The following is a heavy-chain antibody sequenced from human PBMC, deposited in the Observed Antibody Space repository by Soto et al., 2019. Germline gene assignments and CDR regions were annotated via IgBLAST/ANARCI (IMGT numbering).Heavy chain of an antibody. V-gene: IGHV4-4*02. J-gene: IGHJ4*02. CDR2: VNHDGRT. Sequence: QVQLQESGPGLVKPSGTLSLTCVVSSRSISSNWWSWVRQPPGKGLEWIGEVNHDGRTNTNPSLESRVTMSVDKSANQFSLNLNSVSAADTAVYYCAGSTSYRLDYWGQGTLVTVSS. D-gene: IGHD3-16*02. CDR1: SRSISSNW. CDR3: AGSTSYRLDY.